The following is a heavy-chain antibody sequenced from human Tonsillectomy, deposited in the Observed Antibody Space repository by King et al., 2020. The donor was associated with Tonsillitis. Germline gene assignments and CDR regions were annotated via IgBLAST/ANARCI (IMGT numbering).Heavy chain of an antibody. CDR3: AKITFGDYMPFDY. V-gene: IGHV3-23*04. CDR2: INIGAGST. Sequence: VQMVESGGGLVQPGGSLRLSCAASGFTFSNYAMSWVRPAPGKGLEWVSTINIGAGSTSFADSVKGRFTISRDDSKDTLYLQMNSLRADDAAVYYCAKITFGDYMPFDYLGQGTLVAVSS. CDR1: GFTFSNYA. D-gene: IGHD4-17*01. J-gene: IGHJ4*02.